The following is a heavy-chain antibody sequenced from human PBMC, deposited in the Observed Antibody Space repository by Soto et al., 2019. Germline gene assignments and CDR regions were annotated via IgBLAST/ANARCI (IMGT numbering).Heavy chain of an antibody. V-gene: IGHV3-20*04. Sequence: PGGSLRLSCAASGFTFDDYGMSWVRQVPGKELEWVSGINWNGDSTGYADSVKGRFTISRDNAKNSLYLQMNSLRVEDTALYFCASLFYDSSGYYSQPIDYWGQGALVTVSS. CDR1: GFTFDDYG. CDR2: INWNGDST. J-gene: IGHJ4*02. D-gene: IGHD3-22*01. CDR3: ASLFYDSSGYYSQPIDY.